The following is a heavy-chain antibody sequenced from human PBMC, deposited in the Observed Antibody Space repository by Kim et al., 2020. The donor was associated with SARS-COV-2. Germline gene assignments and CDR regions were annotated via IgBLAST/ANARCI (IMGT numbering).Heavy chain of an antibody. CDR2: IKQDASER. CDR3: AGEFLRYQYYMDV. D-gene: IGHD2-2*01. CDR1: GFSLSSYW. Sequence: GGSLRLTCEVSGFSLSSYWMSWVRHTPGRGLEWVANIKQDASERNYVDSVKGRFTISRNNDKNLLFLQLYSLRVEDTAVYYCAGEFLRYQYYMDVWGKGTTVTVSS. J-gene: IGHJ6*03. V-gene: IGHV3-7*01.